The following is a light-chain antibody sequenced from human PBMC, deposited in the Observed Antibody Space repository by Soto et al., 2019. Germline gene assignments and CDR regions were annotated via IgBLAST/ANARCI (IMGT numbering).Light chain of an antibody. CDR3: QQYGSSRT. Sequence: EIVLTQSPGTLSLSPGERATLSCRASQSVSSSYLAWYQQQPGQAPRLLIYGASSRATGIPDRFSCSGSGTDFTLTINRLEPEDFAVYYCQQYGSSRTFGQGTKVEIK. V-gene: IGKV3-20*01. CDR2: GAS. CDR1: QSVSSSY. J-gene: IGKJ1*01.